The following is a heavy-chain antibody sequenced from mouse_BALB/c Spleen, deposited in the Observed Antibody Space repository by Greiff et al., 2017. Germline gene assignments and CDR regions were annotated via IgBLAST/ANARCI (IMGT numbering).Heavy chain of an antibody. D-gene: IGHD1-1*01. CDR2: ISSGGSYT. V-gene: IGHV5-6*01. J-gene: IGHJ1*01. Sequence: EVQGVESGGDLVKPGGSLKLSCAASGFTFSSYGMSWVRQTPDKRLEWVATISSGGSYTYYPDSVKGRFTISRDNAKNTLYLQMSSLKSEDTAMYYCARQIYYGSREYFDVWGAGTTVTVSS. CDR1: GFTFSSYG. CDR3: ARQIYYGSREYFDV.